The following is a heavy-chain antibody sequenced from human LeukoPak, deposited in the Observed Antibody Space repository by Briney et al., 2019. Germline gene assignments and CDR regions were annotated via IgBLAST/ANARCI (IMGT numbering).Heavy chain of an antibody. CDR1: GYTFNNHY. Sequence: ASVKVSCKASGYTFNNHYMYWVRQVPGQGLEWMGVINPSGGSTSYAQKFQGRVTMTRDTSTRTVYMELSSLRSEDTAVYYCARGPQRWLQSMYFDLWGRGTLVTVSS. J-gene: IGHJ2*01. CDR3: ARGPQRWLQSMYFDL. D-gene: IGHD5-24*01. V-gene: IGHV1-46*02. CDR2: INPSGGST.